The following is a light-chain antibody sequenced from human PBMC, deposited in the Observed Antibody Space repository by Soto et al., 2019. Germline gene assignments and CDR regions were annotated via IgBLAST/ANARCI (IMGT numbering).Light chain of an antibody. CDR2: DAS. Sequence: DIQMTQSPSTLSVSVGDRVTITCRASQSISRSLAWYQQKPGKAPSLLIYDASSLEGGVPSRFSGSGFGTEFTLTITNLQPADFATYYCQQYSDFLISFGPGTTVDFK. J-gene: IGKJ3*01. CDR1: QSISRS. V-gene: IGKV1-5*01. CDR3: QQYSDFLIS.